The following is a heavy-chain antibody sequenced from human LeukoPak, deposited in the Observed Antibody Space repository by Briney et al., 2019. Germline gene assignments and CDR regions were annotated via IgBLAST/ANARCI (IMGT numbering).Heavy chain of an antibody. CDR2: ISGSGGST. CDR1: GFTFSSYA. J-gene: IGHJ6*02. V-gene: IGHV3-23*01. Sequence: ETGGSLTLSCAASGFTFSSYAMSWVRQAPGKGLEWVSAISGSGGSTDYADSVNGRFTISRDNSKNTLYLQMNSLRAEDTAVYYCANDYYDFWSGYSSYYYYGMNVWGQGTTVTVSS. CDR3: ANDYYDFWSGYSSYYYYGMNV. D-gene: IGHD3-3*01.